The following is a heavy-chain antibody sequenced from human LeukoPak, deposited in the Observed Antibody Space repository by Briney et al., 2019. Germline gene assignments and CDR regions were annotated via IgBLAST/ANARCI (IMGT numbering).Heavy chain of an antibody. Sequence: ASARVSCKASGYAFIGNYVHWVRQAPGQGLEWMGWINPQSGGTMYAQKFQGRVTMTRDTSINTAYMDLSRLTSGDRAVYYCARGSCSSTTCHDFDYWGQGTLVTVSS. V-gene: IGHV1-2*02. D-gene: IGHD2-2*01. CDR2: INPQSGGT. J-gene: IGHJ4*02. CDR1: GYAFIGNY. CDR3: ARGSCSSTTCHDFDY.